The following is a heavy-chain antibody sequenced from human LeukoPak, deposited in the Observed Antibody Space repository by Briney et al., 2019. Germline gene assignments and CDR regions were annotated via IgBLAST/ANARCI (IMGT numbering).Heavy chain of an antibody. D-gene: IGHD1-14*01. Sequence: GASVKVSCKVSGYTLTELSMHWVRQAPGKGLEWMGGFDPEDGETIYAQKFLGRVTMTEDTSTDTAYMELSSLRSEDTAVYYCAKPTYVRGGPWFDPWGQGTLVTVSS. V-gene: IGHV1-24*01. CDR2: FDPEDGET. J-gene: IGHJ5*02. CDR3: AKPTYVRGGPWFDP. CDR1: GYTLTELS.